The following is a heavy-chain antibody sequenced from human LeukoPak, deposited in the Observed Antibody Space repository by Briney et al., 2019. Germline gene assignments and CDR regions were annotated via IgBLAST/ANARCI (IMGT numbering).Heavy chain of an antibody. Sequence: GGSLRLSCAASGFTFSSYAMSWVRQAPGKGLEWVSAISGSGGSTYYADSVRGWSTISRDNSKNTVYLQMNSLRAEDTAVYYCAKTLHYGHFGKFDSWGQGTLVTVSS. CDR1: GFTFSSYA. V-gene: IGHV3-23*01. J-gene: IGHJ4*02. D-gene: IGHD4-17*01. CDR3: AKTLHYGHFGKFDS. CDR2: ISGSGGST.